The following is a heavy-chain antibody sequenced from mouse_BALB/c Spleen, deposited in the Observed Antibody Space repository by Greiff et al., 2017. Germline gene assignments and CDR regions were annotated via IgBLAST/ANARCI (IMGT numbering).Heavy chain of an antibody. J-gene: IGHJ4*01. Sequence: EVQLQESGPELEKPGASVKISCTASGYSFTGYNMNWVKQSNGKSLEWIGNIDPYYGGTSYNQKFKGKATLTVDKSSSTAYMQLKSLTSEDSAVYYCARGGFTTAHYAMDYWGQGTSVTVSS. CDR3: ARGGFTTAHYAMDY. CDR2: IDPYYGGT. D-gene: IGHD1-2*01. CDR1: GYSFTGYN. V-gene: IGHV1-39*01.